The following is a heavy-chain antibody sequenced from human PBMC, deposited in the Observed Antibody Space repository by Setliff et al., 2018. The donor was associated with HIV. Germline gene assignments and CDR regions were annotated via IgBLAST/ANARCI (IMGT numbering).Heavy chain of an antibody. CDR2: ISYHERDT. D-gene: IGHD4-17*01. J-gene: IGHJ4*02. CDR1: GFTFNNYG. Sequence: GGSLRLSCGASGFTFNNYGMHWVRRAPGKGLEWVASISYHERDTFYADSVKGRFTISRDNSKNMLYPQMNSLTTEDTAVYYCAKPTTVVTSYYFDSWGQGTQVTVSS. CDR3: AKPTTVVTSYYFDS. V-gene: IGHV3-30*18.